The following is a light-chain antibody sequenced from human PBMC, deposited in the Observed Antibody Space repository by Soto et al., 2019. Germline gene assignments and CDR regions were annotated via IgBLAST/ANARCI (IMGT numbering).Light chain of an antibody. J-gene: IGLJ2*01. Sequence: QLVLTQPPSASGTPGQRVTISCSGSSSSIGSNSVYWYQQLPGTAPKLLIYRSNQRPSGVPDRFSGSKSGTSASLAISGLRSEDEADYYCAAWDDSLSGQGVFGGGTKLTVL. CDR2: RSN. CDR1: SSSIGSNS. V-gene: IGLV1-47*01. CDR3: AAWDDSLSGQGV.